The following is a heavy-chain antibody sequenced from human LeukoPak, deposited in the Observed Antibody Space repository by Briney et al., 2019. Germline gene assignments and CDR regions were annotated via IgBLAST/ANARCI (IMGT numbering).Heavy chain of an antibody. D-gene: IGHD5-18*01. CDR2: IHYSGST. V-gene: IGHV4-59*01. CDR3: ARGGDSSGYLNHYYYGMDV. J-gene: IGHJ6*02. Sequence: SETLSLTCIVSGGSIRNYYWNWIRQSPGKGLEWIGFIHYSGSTYYRPTLKSRVTMSVDTSKNQFSLKLTSVTAADTAVYYCARGGDSSGYLNHYYYGMDVWGQGTAVTVSS. CDR1: GGSIRNYY.